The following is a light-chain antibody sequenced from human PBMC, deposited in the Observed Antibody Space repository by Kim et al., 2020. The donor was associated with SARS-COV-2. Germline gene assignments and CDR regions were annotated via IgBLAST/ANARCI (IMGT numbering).Light chain of an antibody. CDR2: INN. V-gene: IGLV1-44*01. CDR3: AAWDDNPRNWV. Sequence: GQRVTISCSGSSSNIGSNTVNWYQQLPGTAPKVLIYINNQRPSGVPARFSGSKSGTSASLAISGLQSEDEAVYYCAAWDDNPRNWVIGGGTQLTVL. CDR1: SSNIGSNT. J-gene: IGLJ3*02.